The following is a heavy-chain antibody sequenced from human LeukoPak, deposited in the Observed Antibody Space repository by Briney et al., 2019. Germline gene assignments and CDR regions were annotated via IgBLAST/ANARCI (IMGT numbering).Heavy chain of an antibody. V-gene: IGHV5-10-1*01. CDR1: GYSFTTYW. D-gene: IGHD2-2*02. J-gene: IGHJ6*02. CDR3: AKNASSISRPSDFDNMDV. Sequence: GESLKISCKGSGYSFTTYWITWVRQMPGKGLEWMGRIDPSDSYINYSPSFQGHVTISADKSISTAYLQWSSLKASDTAMDYCAKNASSISRPSDFDNMDVWGQGTTVTVSS. CDR2: IDPSDSYI.